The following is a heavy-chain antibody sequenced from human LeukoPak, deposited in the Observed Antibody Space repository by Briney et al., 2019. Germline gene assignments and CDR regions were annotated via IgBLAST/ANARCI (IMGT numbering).Heavy chain of an antibody. J-gene: IGHJ5*02. CDR3: ARDNHFYDFWSGYRTGNWFDP. D-gene: IGHD3-3*01. CDR2: VYTSEST. CDR1: GGSISSYY. V-gene: IGHV4-4*07. Sequence: RSETLSLTCTVSGGSISSYYWSWIRQPAGKGLEWIGRVYTSESTNYNPSLKSRVTMSVDTSKNQFSLKLSSVTAADTAVYYCARDNHFYDFWSGYRTGNWFDPWGQGTLVTVSS.